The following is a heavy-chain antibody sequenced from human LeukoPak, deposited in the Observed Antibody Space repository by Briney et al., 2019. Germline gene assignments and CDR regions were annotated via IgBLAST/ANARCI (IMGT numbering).Heavy chain of an antibody. CDR2: ISYDGSNK. CDR3: AKTAGYSSSWYEDY. V-gene: IGHV3-30*18. J-gene: IGHJ4*02. D-gene: IGHD6-13*01. Sequence: GGSLRLSCAASGFTFSSYGMHWVRQAPGTGLEWVAVISYDGSNKYYADSVKGRFTISRDNSKNTLYLQMNSLRAEDTAVYYCAKTAGYSSSWYEDYWGQGTLVTVSS. CDR1: GFTFSSYG.